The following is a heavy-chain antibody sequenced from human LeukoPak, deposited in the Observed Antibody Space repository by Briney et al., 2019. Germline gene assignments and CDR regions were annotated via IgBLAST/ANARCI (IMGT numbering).Heavy chain of an antibody. Sequence: SQTLSLTCTVSGGSISSGDYYWSWIRQPPGKGLEWIGYIYYSGSTYYNPSLKSRVTISVDTPKNQFSLKLSSVTAADTAVYYCARVVGFVAAIDAFDIWGQGTMVTVSS. CDR3: ARVVGFVAAIDAFDI. J-gene: IGHJ3*02. CDR2: IYYSGST. V-gene: IGHV4-30-4*01. CDR1: GGSISSGDYY. D-gene: IGHD1-26*01.